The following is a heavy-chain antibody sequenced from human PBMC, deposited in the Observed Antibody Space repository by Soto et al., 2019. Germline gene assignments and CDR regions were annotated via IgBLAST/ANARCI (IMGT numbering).Heavy chain of an antibody. V-gene: IGHV4-30-2*01. D-gene: IGHD2-8*01. Sequence: QLQLQESGSGLVKPSQTLSLTCAVSGGSISSGGYSWSWIRQPPGKGLEWIGYIYHSGSTYYNPSLESRVTISVDRSKNQFSLKLSSVTATDTAVYYCARHGSAGKWYYGMDVWGQGTTVTVSS. CDR3: ARHGSAGKWYYGMDV. J-gene: IGHJ6*02. CDR2: IYHSGST. CDR1: GGSISSGGYS.